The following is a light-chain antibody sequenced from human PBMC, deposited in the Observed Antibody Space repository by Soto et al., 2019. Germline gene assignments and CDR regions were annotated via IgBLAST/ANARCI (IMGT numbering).Light chain of an antibody. Sequence: EIVLTQSPGTLSLSPGERATLSCRASQSVSSSYLAWCQQKPGQAPRLLIYGASSRATGIPDRFSGSGSGTDFTLTISRLEPEDFAVYYCQQYGSSLFTFGQGTKVEIK. CDR3: QQYGSSLFT. J-gene: IGKJ1*01. CDR1: QSVSSSY. CDR2: GAS. V-gene: IGKV3-20*01.